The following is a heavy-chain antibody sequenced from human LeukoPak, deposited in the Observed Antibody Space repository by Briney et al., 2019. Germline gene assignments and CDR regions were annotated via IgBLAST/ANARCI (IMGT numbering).Heavy chain of an antibody. CDR2: TNPDSGGT. J-gene: IGHJ6*03. Sequence: ASVKVSCKASGYTFTGYYMHWVRQAPGRGLEWMGWTNPDSGGTNYAEDFQDRVTMTRDTSINTAYMELSRLRSDDTAVYYCARVLERRLGPYYCYYIDVWGKGTTVSVSS. V-gene: IGHV1-2*02. CDR1: GYTFTGYY. CDR3: ARVLERRLGPYYCYYIDV. D-gene: IGHD6-19*01.